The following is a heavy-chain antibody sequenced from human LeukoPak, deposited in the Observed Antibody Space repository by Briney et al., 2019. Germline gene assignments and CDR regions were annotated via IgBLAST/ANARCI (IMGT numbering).Heavy chain of an antibody. CDR1: GGSISSYY. J-gene: IGHJ6*02. D-gene: IGHD3-3*01. Sequence: SETLSLTCTVSGGSISSYYWSWIRQPPGKGLEWIGYIYYSGSTNYNPSLKSRVTISVDTSKNQFSLKLSPVTAADTAVYYCARAMTYYDFWSGLYYYYSMDVWGQGTTVTVSS. CDR2: IYYSGST. V-gene: IGHV4-59*01. CDR3: ARAMTYYDFWSGLYYYYSMDV.